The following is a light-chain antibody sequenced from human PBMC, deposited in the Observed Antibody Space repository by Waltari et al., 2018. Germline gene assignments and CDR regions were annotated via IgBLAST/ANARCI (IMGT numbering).Light chain of an antibody. Sequence: EIVMTQSPATLSVSPGERATRSCRASQRINSNLAWYQQKPGQAPRLLIYGASTRATGIPARFAGTGSGTEFTLTISSLQSEDFAVYYCQQYNNWPRTFGQGTKVEIK. J-gene: IGKJ1*01. V-gene: IGKV3-15*01. CDR1: QRINSN. CDR2: GAS. CDR3: QQYNNWPRT.